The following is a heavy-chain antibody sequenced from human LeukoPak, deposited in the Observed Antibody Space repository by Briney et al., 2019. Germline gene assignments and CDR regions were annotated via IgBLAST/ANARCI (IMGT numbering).Heavy chain of an antibody. CDR3: ARAFIKQGYYYYYMDV. D-gene: IGHD3-10*01. CDR2: MNPNSGNT. CDR1: GYTFTSYD. J-gene: IGHJ6*03. V-gene: IGHV1-8*01. Sequence: ASVKVSCKASGYTFTSYDINWVRQATGQGLEWMGWMNPNSGNTGYAQKFQGRVTMTRNTSISTAYMELSSLRSEDTAVYYCARAFIKQGYYYYYMDVWGKGTTVTISS.